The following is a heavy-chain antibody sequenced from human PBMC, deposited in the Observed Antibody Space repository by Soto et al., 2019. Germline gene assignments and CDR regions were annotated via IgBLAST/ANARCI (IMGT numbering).Heavy chain of an antibody. CDR3: ARGPLYYDILTGYYTVNYYGMDV. D-gene: IGHD3-9*01. V-gene: IGHV4-34*01. J-gene: IGHJ6*02. Sequence: SETLSLTCAVYGGSFSGYYWSWIRQPPGKGLEWIGEINHSGSTNYNPSLKSQVTISVDTSKNQFSLKLSSVTAADTAVYYCARGPLYYDILTGYYTVNYYGMDVWGQGTTVTVSS. CDR2: INHSGST. CDR1: GGSFSGYY.